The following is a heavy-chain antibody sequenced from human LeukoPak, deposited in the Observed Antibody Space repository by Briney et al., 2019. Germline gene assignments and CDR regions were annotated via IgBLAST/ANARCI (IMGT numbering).Heavy chain of an antibody. V-gene: IGHV3-23*01. J-gene: IGHJ3*02. D-gene: IGHD6-13*01. CDR2: ITGSGDNT. Sequence: GGSLRLSCAASGFTFSTYAMNWVRQAPGKGLEWVSDITGSGDNTYYADSVKGRFTISRDNSKNTLYLQMNSLRAEDTAVYYCVNRGAAAGTWTAFDIWGQGTMVTVSS. CDR3: VNRGAAAGTWTAFDI. CDR1: GFTFSTYA.